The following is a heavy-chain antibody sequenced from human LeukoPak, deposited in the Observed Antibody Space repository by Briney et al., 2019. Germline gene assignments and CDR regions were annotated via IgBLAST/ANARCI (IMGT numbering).Heavy chain of an antibody. Sequence: ASVKVSCKVSGYTLTELSMHWVQQAPGKGLEWMGGFDPEDGGTIYAQKFQGRVTMTEDTSTDTAYMELSSLRSEDTAVYCCATWPAGWFDYWGQGTRVTVSP. CDR3: ATWPAGWFDY. CDR1: GYTLTELS. D-gene: IGHD6-19*01. CDR2: FDPEDGGT. V-gene: IGHV1-24*01. J-gene: IGHJ4*02.